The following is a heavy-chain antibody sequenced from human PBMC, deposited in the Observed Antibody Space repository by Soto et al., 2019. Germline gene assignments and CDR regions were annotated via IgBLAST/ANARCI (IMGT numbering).Heavy chain of an antibody. CDR2: ISYTVDA. V-gene: IGHV4-59*01. D-gene: IGHD1-1*01. J-gene: IGHJ4*02. CDR3: VASILQRVLEYFDY. Sequence: SETLSLTCSVSGFSLIRYYCCWVRQSPGEGLQWIAHISYTVDASYNPSLKSRVTISLDTSKNQIALRLMSVTAADTAVYYCVASILQRVLEYFDYWGQGTLVTVSS. CDR1: GFSLIRYY.